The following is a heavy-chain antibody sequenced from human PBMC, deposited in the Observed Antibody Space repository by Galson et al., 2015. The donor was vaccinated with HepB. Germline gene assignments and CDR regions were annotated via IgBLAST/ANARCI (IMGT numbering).Heavy chain of an antibody. CDR1: GFTFSSYG. V-gene: IGHV3-30*18. D-gene: IGHD2-15*01. CDR3: AKEGDIVERGSFDY. J-gene: IGHJ4*02. CDR2: ISYDGSNK. Sequence: SLRLSCAASGFTFSSYGMHWVRQAPGKGLEWVAVISYDGSNKYYADSVKGRFTISRDNSKNTLYLQMNSLRAEDTAVYYCAKEGDIVERGSFDYWGQGTLVTASS.